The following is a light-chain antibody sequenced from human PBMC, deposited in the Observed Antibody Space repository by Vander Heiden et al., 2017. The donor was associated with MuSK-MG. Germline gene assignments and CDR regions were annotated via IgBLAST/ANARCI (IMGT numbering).Light chain of an antibody. CDR1: QSLTSY. J-gene: IGKJ4*02. V-gene: IGKV1-39*01. CDR2: AAS. Sequence: DIHMTQSPSPLSASVGDRVTITCRASQSLTSYLNWYQQKPGRAPELLIYAASNLQTGVPSRFSGSGSGTDFTLSISNLQPEDFATYYCQQSDSTPRSFGRGTKVEIK. CDR3: QQSDSTPRS.